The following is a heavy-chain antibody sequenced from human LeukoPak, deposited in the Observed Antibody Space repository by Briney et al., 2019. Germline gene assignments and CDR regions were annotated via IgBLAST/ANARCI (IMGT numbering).Heavy chain of an antibody. CDR2: ISSSSSYI. Sequence: GGSLRLSCAASGFTFSSYSMNWVRQAQGKGLEWVSSISSSSSYIYYADSVKGRFTISRDNAKNSLYLQMNSLRAEDTAVYYCARDGRTTPFDYWGQGTLVTVSS. CDR3: ARDGRTTPFDY. CDR1: GFTFSSYS. D-gene: IGHD1-1*01. V-gene: IGHV3-21*01. J-gene: IGHJ4*02.